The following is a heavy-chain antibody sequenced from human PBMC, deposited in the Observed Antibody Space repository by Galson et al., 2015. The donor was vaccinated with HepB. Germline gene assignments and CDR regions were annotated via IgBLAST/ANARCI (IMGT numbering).Heavy chain of an antibody. CDR3: ATRSGASGWYSYFQH. Sequence: SLRLSCAASGFTFSSYAIMWVRQTPGKGLEWVSGMSDNGDNTFYADSVKGRFTISRDISKNTVYLQMNSLRVEDTAVYYCATRSGASGWYSYFQHWGQGTLVTVSS. V-gene: IGHV3-23*01. D-gene: IGHD6-19*01. CDR1: GFTFSSYA. J-gene: IGHJ1*01. CDR2: MSDNGDNT.